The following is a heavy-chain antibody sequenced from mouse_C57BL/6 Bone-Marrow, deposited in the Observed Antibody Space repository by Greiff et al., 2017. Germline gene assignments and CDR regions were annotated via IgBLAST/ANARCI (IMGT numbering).Heavy chain of an antibody. CDR3: ARRRGLRRRYFDV. J-gene: IGHJ1*03. D-gene: IGHD2-2*01. CDR2: ISNGGGST. V-gene: IGHV5-12*01. Sequence: EVMLVESGGGLVQPGGSLKLSCAASGFTFSDYYMYWVRQTPEKRLEWVAYISNGGGSTYYPDTVKGRFTISRDNAKNTLYLQMSRLKSEDTAMYYCARRRGLRRRYFDVWGTGTTVTVSS. CDR1: GFTFSDYY.